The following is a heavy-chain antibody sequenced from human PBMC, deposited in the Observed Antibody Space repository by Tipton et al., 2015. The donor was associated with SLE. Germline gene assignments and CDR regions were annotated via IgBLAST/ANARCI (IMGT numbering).Heavy chain of an antibody. Sequence: SLRLSCAASGFTFSTYWMTWVRQAPGKGLEWVAVISYDGSNKYYADSVKGRFTISRDNSKNTLYLQMNSLRAEDTAVYYCARDNSGLDYWGQGTLVTVSS. D-gene: IGHD2-15*01. CDR3: ARDNSGLDY. V-gene: IGHV3-30*03. CDR2: ISYDGSNK. CDR1: GFTFSTYW. J-gene: IGHJ4*02.